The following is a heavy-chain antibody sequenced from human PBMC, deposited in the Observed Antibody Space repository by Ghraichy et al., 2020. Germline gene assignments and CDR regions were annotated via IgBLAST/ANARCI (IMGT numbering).Heavy chain of an antibody. CDR1: GFTFSRHW. V-gene: IGHV3-7*01. D-gene: IGHD4-17*01. J-gene: IGHJ4*02. CDR2: IKSDGSDI. Sequence: GSLRLSCAASGFTFSRHWMSWVRQAPGKGLEWVASIKSDGSDIFYVDSVKGRFTISRDNAKNSVSLEMNSLRVEDTAVYYCAKDPYGDYKYGGTDYWGQGTLVSVSS. CDR3: AKDPYGDYKYGGTDY.